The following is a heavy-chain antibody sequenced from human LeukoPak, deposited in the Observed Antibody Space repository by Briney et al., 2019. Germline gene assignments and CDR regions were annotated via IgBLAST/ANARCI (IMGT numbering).Heavy chain of an antibody. CDR1: GGSFSAYF. CDR2: INHSGGT. V-gene: IGHV4-34*01. J-gene: IGHJ6*03. Sequence: SETLSLTCGVYGGSFSAYFWSWIRQPPGKGLEWIGEINHSGGTNYNPSLKSRVTISVDTSKNQFSLKLSSVTAADTAVYYCARVRKDIVVVPAARAYYYYMDVWGKGTTVTVSS. D-gene: IGHD2-2*01. CDR3: ARVRKDIVVVPAARAYYYYMDV.